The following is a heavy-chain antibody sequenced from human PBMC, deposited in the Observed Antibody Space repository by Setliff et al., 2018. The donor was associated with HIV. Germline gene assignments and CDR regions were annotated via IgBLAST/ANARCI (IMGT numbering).Heavy chain of an antibody. D-gene: IGHD5-18*01. Sequence: GESLKISCEASGFRVTDTYMAWVRQAPGKGLEWVTLIYKAGKTYYADFVEGRFTIARDDTKNTVSLQMTNLEPGDTAMYYCAKGGYGGAYYVAGYWGQGTKVTVSS. J-gene: IGHJ4*02. CDR3: AKGGYGGAYYVAGY. CDR2: IYKAGKT. CDR1: GFRVTDTY. V-gene: IGHV3-53*01.